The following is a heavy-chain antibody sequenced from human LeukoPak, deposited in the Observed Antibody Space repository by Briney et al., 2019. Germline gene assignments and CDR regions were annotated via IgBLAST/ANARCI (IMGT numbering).Heavy chain of an antibody. J-gene: IGHJ4*02. CDR2: IIPIFGTA. D-gene: IGHD5-24*01. CDR3: ARGRDGYNYYFDY. Sequence: ASVKVSCRASGGTFSSYAISWVRQAPGQGLEWMGGIIPIFGTANYAQKFQGRVTITTDESTSTAYMELSSLRSEDTAVYYCARGRDGYNYYFDYWGQGTLVTVSS. CDR1: GGTFSSYA. V-gene: IGHV1-69*05.